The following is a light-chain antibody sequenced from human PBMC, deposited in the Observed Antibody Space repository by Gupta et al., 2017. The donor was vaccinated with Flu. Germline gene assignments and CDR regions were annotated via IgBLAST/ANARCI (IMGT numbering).Light chain of an antibody. CDR3: GTWDNSLNFARV. Sequence: QSVLTQPPSVSAAPGQKVTISFSGSTSNIGANYVSWYQQLPGTAPRLLIYDNNKRPSGIPDRFSGSKSGTSATLGITGLQTGDEADYYCGTWDNSLNFARVFGGGTTLTVL. V-gene: IGLV1-51*01. CDR2: DNN. CDR1: TSNIGANY. J-gene: IGLJ3*02.